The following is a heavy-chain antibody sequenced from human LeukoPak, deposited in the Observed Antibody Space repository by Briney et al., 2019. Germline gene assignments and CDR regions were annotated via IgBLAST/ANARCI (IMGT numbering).Heavy chain of an antibody. CDR3: ARGKAYYYYYGMDV. CDR1: GGSISSYY. V-gene: IGHV4-59*08. CDR2: IYYSGST. Sequence: PSETLSLTCTVSGGSISSYYWSWIRQPPGKGLEWIGYIYYSGSTNYNPSLKSRVTISVDTSKNQFSLKLSSVTAADTAVYYCARGKAYYYYYGMDVWGQGTTVTVSS. J-gene: IGHJ6*02. D-gene: IGHD4-23*01.